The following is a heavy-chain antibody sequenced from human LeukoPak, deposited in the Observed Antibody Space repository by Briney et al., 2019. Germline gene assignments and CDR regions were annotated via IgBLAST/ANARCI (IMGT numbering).Heavy chain of an antibody. CDR3: AHRVQALGYSA. J-gene: IGHJ5*02. D-gene: IGHD5-18*01. CDR2: IYWDDVK. Sequence: SGPTLVKPTQTLTLTCTFSGFSLSTSGAGVGWIRQPAGKALEWLALIYWDDVKRYSPSLKSRLTITKDTSKNQVVLTMTNMDPVDKATYYCAHRVQALGYSAWGQGTLVTDSS. CDR1: GFSLSTSGAG. V-gene: IGHV2-5*02.